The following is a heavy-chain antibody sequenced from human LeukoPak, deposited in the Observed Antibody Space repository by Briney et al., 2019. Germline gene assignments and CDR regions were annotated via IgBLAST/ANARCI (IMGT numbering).Heavy chain of an antibody. CDR1: GFTFSSYA. V-gene: IGHV3-23*01. Sequence: GGSLRLSCAASGFTFSSYAMSWVGQAPGKGLEWVSAISGSGGSTYYADSVKGRFTISRDNSKNTLYLQMNSLRAEDTAVYYCAKVLCSGGSCYSFYYYYGMDVWGQGTTVTVSS. D-gene: IGHD2-15*01. CDR3: AKVLCSGGSCYSFYYYYGMDV. CDR2: ISGSGGST. J-gene: IGHJ6*02.